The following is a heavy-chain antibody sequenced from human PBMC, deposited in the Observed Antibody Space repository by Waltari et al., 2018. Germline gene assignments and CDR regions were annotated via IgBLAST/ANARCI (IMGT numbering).Heavy chain of an antibody. CDR1: GDSISTYY. V-gene: IGHV4-4*07. J-gene: IGHJ3*02. D-gene: IGHD7-27*01. CDR2: FYNSGTT. CDR3: ARAKENWGRNAFDI. Sequence: QVQLQESGPGLVKPSETLSLTCTVSGDSISTYYWSWIRQPAWKGLAWIGRFYNSGTTYYTPSLKSRVTMSVDTSNNQFSLKLDSVTAADTAVYYCARAKENWGRNAFDIWGQGTVLTVSS.